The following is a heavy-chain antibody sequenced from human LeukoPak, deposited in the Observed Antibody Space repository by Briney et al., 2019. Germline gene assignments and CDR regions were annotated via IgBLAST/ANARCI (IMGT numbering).Heavy chain of an antibody. CDR3: VGGTRKDSYESSGYYSYFDY. V-gene: IGHV3-21*01. D-gene: IGHD3-22*01. J-gene: IGHJ4*02. CDR1: GFTFSSNS. Sequence: PGGSLRLSCTASGFTFSSNSMNWVRQAPGRGLEWVSSISSSSSYIYYADSVKGRFTISRDNAKNSLYLQMSSLRAEDTAVYYCVGGTRKDSYESSGYYSYFDYWGQGTLVTVSS. CDR2: ISSSSSYI.